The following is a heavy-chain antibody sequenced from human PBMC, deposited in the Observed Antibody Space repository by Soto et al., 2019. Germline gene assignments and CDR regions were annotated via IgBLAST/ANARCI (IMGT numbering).Heavy chain of an antibody. CDR3: ARTYYYDSSGYYDY. Sequence: GGSLRLSCAASGFTFSSYSMNWVRQAPGKGLEWVSYISSSSSTIYYADSVKGRFTISRDNAKNSLYLQMNSLRDEDTAVYYCARTYYYDSSGYYDYWGQGTLVTVSS. D-gene: IGHD3-22*01. CDR1: GFTFSSYS. CDR2: ISSSSSTI. J-gene: IGHJ4*02. V-gene: IGHV3-48*02.